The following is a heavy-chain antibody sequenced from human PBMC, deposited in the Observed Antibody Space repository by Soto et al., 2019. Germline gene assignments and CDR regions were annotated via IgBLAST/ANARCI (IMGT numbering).Heavy chain of an antibody. V-gene: IGHV4-30-4*01. D-gene: IGHD3-22*01. CDR1: GAFISSGDYY. J-gene: IGHJ4*02. Sequence: PSETLSLTCTVSGAFISSGDYYWGWIRQPPGKGLEWIGYIYYTGSTYYNPSLKSRLSISVDASKNQLSLELTSVTVADTAVYYRARDFDDSSGYSRALGLWGQGTLVPVSS. CDR2: IYYTGST. CDR3: ARDFDDSSGYSRALGL.